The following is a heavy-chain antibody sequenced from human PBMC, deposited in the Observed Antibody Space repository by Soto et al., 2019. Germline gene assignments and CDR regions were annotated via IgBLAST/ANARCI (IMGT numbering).Heavy chain of an antibody. D-gene: IGHD3-16*01. CDR1: GYTFTSTW. V-gene: IGHV1-46*01. CDR3: ARDQSYSDTYWWLDS. Sequence: QVQLVQSGAEVKKPGASVKVSCKASGYTFTSTWMHWVRQAPGQGLEWMGIINPNGGRTIYADKFQCRVTMTRDTSTATDYMELSSLRSEDTAMYYCARDQSYSDTYWWLDSWGQGTLVTVSS. J-gene: IGHJ5*01. CDR2: INPNGGRT.